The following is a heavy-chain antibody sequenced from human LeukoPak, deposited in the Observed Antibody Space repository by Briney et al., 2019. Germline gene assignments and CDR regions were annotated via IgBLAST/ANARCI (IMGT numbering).Heavy chain of an antibody. CDR1: GFTFSSYG. CDR2: ISYDGSNK. CDR3: AKGRGYSSSWYGDLFDY. D-gene: IGHD6-13*01. V-gene: IGHV3-30*18. J-gene: IGHJ4*02. Sequence: GGSLRLSCAASGFTFSSYGMHWVRQAPGRGLEWVAVISYDGSNKYYADSVKGRFTISRDNSKNTLYLQMNSLRAEDTAVYYCAKGRGYSSSWYGDLFDYWGQGTLVTVSS.